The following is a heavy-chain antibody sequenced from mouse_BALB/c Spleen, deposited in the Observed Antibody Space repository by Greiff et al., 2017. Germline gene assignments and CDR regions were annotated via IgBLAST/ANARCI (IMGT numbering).Heavy chain of an antibody. D-gene: IGHD2-4*01. CDR3: TRENYDYEGAFAY. Sequence: EVQGVESGGGLVQPGGSMKLSCVASGFTFSNYWMNWVRQSPEKGLEWVAEIRLKSNNYATHYAESVKGRFTISRDDSKSSVYLQMNNLRAEDTGIYYCTRENYDYEGAFAYWGQGTLVTVSA. V-gene: IGHV6-6*02. CDR1: GFTFSNYW. J-gene: IGHJ3*01. CDR2: IRLKSNNYAT.